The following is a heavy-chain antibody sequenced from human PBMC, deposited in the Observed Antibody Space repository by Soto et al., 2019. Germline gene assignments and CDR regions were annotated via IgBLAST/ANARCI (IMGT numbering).Heavy chain of an antibody. Sequence: ASVKVSCKASGYAFTSYYMHWVRQAPGQGLEWMGIINPSGGSTSYAQKFQGRVTMTRDTSTSTVYMELSSLRSEDTAVYYCARDYGNYAGDVAFDIWGEGTMVTVS. CDR3: ARDYGNYAGDVAFDI. J-gene: IGHJ3*02. CDR1: GYAFTSYY. CDR2: INPSGGST. V-gene: IGHV1-46*03. D-gene: IGHD4-4*01.